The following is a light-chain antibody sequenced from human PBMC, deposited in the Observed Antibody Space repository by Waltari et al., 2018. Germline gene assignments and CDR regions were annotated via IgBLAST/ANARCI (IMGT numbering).Light chain of an antibody. J-gene: IGKJ4*01. CDR1: QSVSNTY. CDR3: QQYNYSPLT. CDR2: GAS. Sequence: IVLTQSPGTLSLSPGERATLSCRASQSVSNTYLAWYQRKPGQAPRLLIYGASSRATGIPDRCRGSGSETEFTLTINALEPEDSAVYFCQQYNYSPLTFGGGTRVEIK. V-gene: IGKV3-20*01.